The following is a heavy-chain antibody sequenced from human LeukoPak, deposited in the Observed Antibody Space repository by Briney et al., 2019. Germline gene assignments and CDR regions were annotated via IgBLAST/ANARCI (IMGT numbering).Heavy chain of an antibody. J-gene: IGHJ5*02. V-gene: IGHV4-61*02. CDR2: IYTSGST. D-gene: IGHD5-18*01. CDR3: ARAGAMVFSGP. Sequence: PSQTLSLTCTVSGGSISSGSYYWSWIRQPAGKGLEWIGRIYTSGSTNYNPSLKSRVTISVDTSKNQFSLKLSSVTAADTAVHYCARAGAMVFSGPWGQGTLVTVSS. CDR1: GGSISSGSYY.